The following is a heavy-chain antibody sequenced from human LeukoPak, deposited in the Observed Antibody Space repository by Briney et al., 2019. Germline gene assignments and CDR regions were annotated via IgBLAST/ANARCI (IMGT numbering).Heavy chain of an antibody. CDR2: VNPNNGVP. V-gene: IGHV1-2*06. J-gene: IGHJ5*02. Sequence: ASVKVSCKASGYTFTGFYMHWVRQAPGQGLEWMGRVNPNNGVPNYAQKFLGRVTMTRDTAISTFYMELSSLRSDDTAVYFCAREVGYSSSYYGRFDPWGQGTLVIVSS. CDR1: GYTFTGFY. D-gene: IGHD2-2*01. CDR3: AREVGYSSSYYGRFDP.